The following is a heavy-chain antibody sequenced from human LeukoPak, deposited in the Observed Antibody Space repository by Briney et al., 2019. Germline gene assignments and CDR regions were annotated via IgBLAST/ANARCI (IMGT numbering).Heavy chain of an antibody. V-gene: IGHV3-7*01. D-gene: IGHD6-19*01. J-gene: IGHJ5*02. CDR2: IQHDGSEQ. CDR3: ATPARGGSALP. CDR1: GFSFSSYW. Sequence: GGSLRLSCAASGFSFSSYWMSWVRQAPGKGLECVANIQHDGSEQYYVDSVKGRFPISRDNTKKSLFLQINSLRAEDTAVYYCATPARGGSALPWGQGTLVTVSS.